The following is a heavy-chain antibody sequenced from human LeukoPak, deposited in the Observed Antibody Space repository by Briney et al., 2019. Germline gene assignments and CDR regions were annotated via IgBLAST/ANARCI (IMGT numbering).Heavy chain of an antibody. J-gene: IGHJ3*02. V-gene: IGHV3-15*01. D-gene: IGHD3-3*01. Sequence: GGSLRLSCAASGFTFSNAWMSWVRQAPGKGLEWVGRIKSKTDGGTTDYAAPVKGRFTISRDDSKNTLYLQMNSLKTEDTAVYYCTTHVLRFLEWLQSVDAFDIWGQGTMVTVSS. CDR2: IKSKTDGGTT. CDR3: TTHVLRFLEWLQSVDAFDI. CDR1: GFTFSNAW.